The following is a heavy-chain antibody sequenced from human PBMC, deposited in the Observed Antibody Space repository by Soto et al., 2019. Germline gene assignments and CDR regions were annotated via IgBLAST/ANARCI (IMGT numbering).Heavy chain of an antibody. J-gene: IGHJ3*02. D-gene: IGHD3-10*01. Sequence: SETLSLTCTVSGGSISSGGYSWSWIRQPPGKGLEWIGYIYHSGSTYYNPSLKSRVTISVDTSKNQFSLKLSSVTAADTAVYYCAKGGSGSYSNAFDIWGQGTMVTVSS. V-gene: IGHV4-30-2*01. CDR1: GGSISSGGYS. CDR2: IYHSGST. CDR3: AKGGSGSYSNAFDI.